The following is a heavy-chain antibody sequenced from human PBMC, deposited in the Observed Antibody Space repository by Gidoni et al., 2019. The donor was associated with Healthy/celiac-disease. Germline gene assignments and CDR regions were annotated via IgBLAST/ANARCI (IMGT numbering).Heavy chain of an antibody. D-gene: IGHD6-6*01. J-gene: IGHJ6*02. CDR3: ARHSSIQYSSSSVYYYYGMDV. CDR2: IYPGDSDT. V-gene: IGHV5-51*01. Sequence: EVQLVQSGAEVKKPGESLKISCKGSGYSFTSYWIGWVRQMPGKGLEWMGIIYPGDSDTRYSPSFQGQVTISADKSISTAYLQWSSLKASDTAMYYCARHSSIQYSSSSVYYYYGMDVWGQGTTVTVSS. CDR1: GYSFTSYW.